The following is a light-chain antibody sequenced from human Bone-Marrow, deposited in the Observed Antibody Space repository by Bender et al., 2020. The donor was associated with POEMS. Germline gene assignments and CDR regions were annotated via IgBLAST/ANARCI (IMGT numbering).Light chain of an antibody. CDR1: SSDIGGYNY. V-gene: IGLV2-8*01. CDR3: SSYAGSDNVV. CDR2: EVS. Sequence: SALTQPPSASGSPGQSVTISCTGTSSDIGGYNYVSWYQQHPGKAPKLMIYEVSKRPSGVPDRFSGSKSGNTASLTVSGLQAEDEAGYYCSSYAGSDNVVFGGGTQLTVL. J-gene: IGLJ2*01.